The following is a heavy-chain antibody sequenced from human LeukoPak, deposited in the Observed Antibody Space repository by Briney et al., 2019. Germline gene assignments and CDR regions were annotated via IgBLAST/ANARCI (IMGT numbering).Heavy chain of an antibody. CDR3: AKDGGGWRQLSFDY. CDR2: FVPSFAIT. D-gene: IGHD5-24*01. J-gene: IGHJ4*02. CDR1: GGSFSSYA. V-gene: IGHV1-69*10. Sequence: GASVKVSCKTSGGSFSSYAISWVRQAPGQGLEFLGVFVPSFAITNYAQKFQGRVTITADKSTRTVYMELRSLRSEDTAVYYCAKDGGGWRQLSFDYWGQGTLVTVSS.